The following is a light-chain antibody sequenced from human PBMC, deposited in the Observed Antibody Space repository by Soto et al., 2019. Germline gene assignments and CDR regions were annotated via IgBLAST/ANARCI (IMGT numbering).Light chain of an antibody. CDR2: DVY. CDR1: SSDVGAYDY. J-gene: IGLJ2*01. CDR3: SSYTSSSTLEV. Sequence: QSALTQPASVSGSPGQSITISCTGTSSDVGAYDYVSWYQQHPGKAPKLMIYDVYARPSGVSHRFSGSKSGNTASLTISGLQAEDEADYYCSSYTSSSTLEVFGGGTKLTVL. V-gene: IGLV2-14*03.